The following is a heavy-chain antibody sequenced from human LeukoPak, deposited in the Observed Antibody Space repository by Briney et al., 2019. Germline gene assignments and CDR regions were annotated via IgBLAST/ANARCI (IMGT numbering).Heavy chain of an antibody. CDR3: ARMYYYDSSGYYDAFDI. CDR1: GYSISSGYY. V-gene: IGHV4-38-2*02. D-gene: IGHD3-22*01. CDR2: IYYSGST. J-gene: IGHJ3*02. Sequence: SETLSLTCTVSGYSISSGYYWGWIRPPPGKGLEWIGSIYYSGSTYYNPSLKSRVTISVDTSKNQFSLKLSSVTAADTAVYYCARMYYYDSSGYYDAFDIWGQGTMVTVSS.